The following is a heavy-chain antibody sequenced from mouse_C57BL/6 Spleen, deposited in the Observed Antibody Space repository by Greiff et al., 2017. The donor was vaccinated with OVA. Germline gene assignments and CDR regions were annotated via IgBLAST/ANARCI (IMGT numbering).Heavy chain of an antibody. V-gene: IGHV1-82*01. D-gene: IGHD2-4*01. CDR2: IYPGDGDT. CDR1: GYAFRRSW. Sequence: QVQLQQSGPELVKPEASVKISCKASGYAFRRSWLTWVKPRPGTGLEWIGRIYPGDGDTNYNGKFKGKATLTADKSSSTAYMQLSSLTSEDSAVYFCASDYDWYFDVWGTGTTVTVSS. CDR3: ASDYDWYFDV. J-gene: IGHJ1*03.